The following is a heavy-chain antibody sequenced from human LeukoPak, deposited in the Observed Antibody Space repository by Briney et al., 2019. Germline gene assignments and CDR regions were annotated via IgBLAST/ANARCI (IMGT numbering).Heavy chain of an antibody. CDR3: ARDPSRLGGYSNFDY. CDR1: GFTFSSYS. V-gene: IGHV3-48*01. CDR2: ISSSSSTI. D-gene: IGHD4-11*01. J-gene: IGHJ4*02. Sequence: PGGSLRLSCAASGFTFSSYSMNWVRQAPGKGLEWVSYISSSSSTIYYADSVKGRFTISRDNSKNTLYLQMNSLRAEDTAVYYCARDPSRLGGYSNFDYWGQGTLVTVSS.